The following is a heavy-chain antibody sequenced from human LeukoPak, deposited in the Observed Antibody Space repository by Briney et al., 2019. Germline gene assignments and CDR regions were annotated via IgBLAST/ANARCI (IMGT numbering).Heavy chain of an antibody. D-gene: IGHD2-2*01. CDR3: ARGGCSSTSCLYYYYYMDV. J-gene: IGHJ6*03. Sequence: GASVQVSCKASGYTFTSYDINWVRQATGQGLEWMGWMNPNSGNTGYAQKFQGRVTMTRNTSISTAYMELSSLRSEDTAVYYCARGGCSSTSCLYYYYYMDVWGKGTTVTVSS. V-gene: IGHV1-8*01. CDR1: GYTFTSYD. CDR2: MNPNSGNT.